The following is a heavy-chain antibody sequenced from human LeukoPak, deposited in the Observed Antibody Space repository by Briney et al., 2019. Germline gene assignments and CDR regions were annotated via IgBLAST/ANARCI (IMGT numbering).Heavy chain of an antibody. V-gene: IGHV4-34*01. CDR3: AGLYGSGSYYRFDP. CDR2: INHSGST. J-gene: IGHJ5*02. Sequence: SETLSLTCAVYGGSFSGYYWSWIRQPPGKGLEWIGEINHSGSTNYNPSLKSRVTISVDTSKNQFSLKLSSVTAADTAVYYCAGLYGSGSYYRFDPWGQGTLVTVSS. CDR1: GGSFSGYY. D-gene: IGHD3-10*01.